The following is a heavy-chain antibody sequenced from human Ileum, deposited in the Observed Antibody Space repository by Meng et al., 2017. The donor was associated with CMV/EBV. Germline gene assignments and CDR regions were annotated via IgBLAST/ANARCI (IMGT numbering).Heavy chain of an antibody. CDR3: ARGSGWYDYYYGMDV. J-gene: IGHJ6*02. CDR2: MNPNSGNT. CDR1: GYTFTSYD. Sequence: ASVKVSCKASGYTFTSYDINWVRQATGQGLEWMGWMNPNSGNTGYAQKLQGRVTMTTDTSTSTAYMELRSLRSDDTAVYYCARGSGWYDYYYGMDVWGQGTTVTVSS. V-gene: IGHV1-8*02. D-gene: IGHD6-19*01.